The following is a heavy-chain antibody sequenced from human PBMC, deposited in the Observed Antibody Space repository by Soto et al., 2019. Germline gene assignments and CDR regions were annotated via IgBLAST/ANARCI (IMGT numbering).Heavy chain of an antibody. CDR3: ARAVEYCSGGSCYSIYYCYYMDV. CDR2: ISSSGSTI. D-gene: IGHD2-15*01. V-gene: IGHV3-11*04. Sequence: QVQLVESGGGLVKPGGSLRLSCAASGFTFSDYYMSWIRQAPGKGLEWVSYISSSGSTIYYADSVKGRFTISRDNAKNSLYLQMNSLRAEDTAVYYCARAVEYCSGGSCYSIYYCYYMDVWGKGTTVTVSS. CDR1: GFTFSDYY. J-gene: IGHJ6*03.